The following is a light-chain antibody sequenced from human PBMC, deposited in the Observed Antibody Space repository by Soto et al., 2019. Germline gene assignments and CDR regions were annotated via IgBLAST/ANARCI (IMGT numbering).Light chain of an antibody. J-gene: IGLJ3*02. CDR1: MRDVGAYNL. Sequence: QSALTQPDSVSGSAGQSIPIYCSGTMRDVGAYNLVSWYQQHPGTAPKLIIYEVRNRPSGISSRFSGSRSGNTDSLTISGLQSEDEGDYYCSAYTARSTLVFGGGTKVTV. CDR2: EVR. V-gene: IGLV2-14*01. CDR3: SAYTARSTLV.